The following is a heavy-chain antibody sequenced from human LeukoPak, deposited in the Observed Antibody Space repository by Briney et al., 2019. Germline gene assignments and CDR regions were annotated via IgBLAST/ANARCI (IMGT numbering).Heavy chain of an antibody. J-gene: IGHJ4*02. CDR1: GGSFSGYY. CDR3: ASLIAARYYYYGQDY. Sequence: SETLSLTCAVYGGSFSGYYWSWIRQPPGKGLEWIGEINHSGSTNYNPSLKSRVTISVDTSKNQFSLKLSSVTAADTAVYYCASLIAARYYYYGQDYWGQGTLVTVSS. D-gene: IGHD6-6*01. V-gene: IGHV4-34*01. CDR2: INHSGST.